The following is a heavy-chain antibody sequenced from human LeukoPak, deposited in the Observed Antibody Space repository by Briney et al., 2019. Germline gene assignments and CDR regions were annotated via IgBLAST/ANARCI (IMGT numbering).Heavy chain of an antibody. CDR3: TRDKDWSYDY. V-gene: IGHV3-49*04. CDR2: IRSKVFGGTT. D-gene: IGHD3/OR15-3a*01. J-gene: IGHJ4*02. CDR1: GFTSGDHG. Sequence: GGSLRLSCTASGFTSGDHGVGWVRQAPEKGLEWVGFIRSKVFGGTTEYAASVRGRFSISRDDSKSIAYLQMNSLKTEDTAVYYCTRDKDWSYDYWGQGTLVTVSS.